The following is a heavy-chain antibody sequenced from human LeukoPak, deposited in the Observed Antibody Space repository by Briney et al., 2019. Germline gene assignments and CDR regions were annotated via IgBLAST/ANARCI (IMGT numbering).Heavy chain of an antibody. CDR1: GFTFSSYS. J-gene: IGHJ4*02. V-gene: IGHV3-21*01. CDR3: ARSDFWSGEDY. Sequence: GGSLRLSCAASGFTFSSYSMNWVRQAPGKGLEWVSSISSSSSYIYYAYSVKGRFTISRDNAKNSLYLQMNSLRAEDTAVYYCARSDFWSGEDYWGQGTLVTVSS. CDR2: ISSSSSYI. D-gene: IGHD3-3*01.